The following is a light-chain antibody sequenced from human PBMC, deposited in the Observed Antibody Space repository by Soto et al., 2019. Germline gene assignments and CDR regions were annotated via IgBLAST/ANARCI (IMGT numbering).Light chain of an antibody. J-gene: IGKJ4*01. CDR2: DAS. V-gene: IGKV3-15*01. CDR3: QQYYKRPLT. CDR1: PSVGIN. Sequence: IMMSQFSVILSVSPGERATPSCRASPSVGINLAWYQQKPGHARRPLINDASSRAPRDQASFSGGESGTDFSLTISSLQSEDFAVYDCQQYYKRPLTFGGGTKVDIK.